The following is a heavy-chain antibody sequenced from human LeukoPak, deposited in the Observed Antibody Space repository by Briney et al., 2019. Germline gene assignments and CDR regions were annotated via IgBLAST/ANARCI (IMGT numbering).Heavy chain of an antibody. CDR2: ISWNSGSI. Sequence: PGGSLRLSCAASGFTFTNDWMNWVRQAPGKGLEWVSGISWNSGSIGYADSVKGRFTISRDNAKNSLYLQMNSLRAEDTALYYCAKDIRDSSGYSGPFDYWGQGTLVTVSS. CDR3: AKDIRDSSGYSGPFDY. J-gene: IGHJ4*02. CDR1: GFTFTNDW. D-gene: IGHD3-22*01. V-gene: IGHV3-9*01.